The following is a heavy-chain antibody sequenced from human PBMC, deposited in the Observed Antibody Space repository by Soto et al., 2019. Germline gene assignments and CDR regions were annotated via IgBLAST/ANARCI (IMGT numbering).Heavy chain of an antibody. CDR3: ARELDSSSFQNWFDP. V-gene: IGHV4-30-2*05. Sequence: PSETLSLTCAVSGGSISSGGYSWSWIRQPPGKGLEWIGYIYHSGSTYYNPSLKSRVTISVDTSKNQFSLKLSSETAADTAVYYCARELDSSSFQNWFDPWGQGTLVTVSS. J-gene: IGHJ5*02. D-gene: IGHD6-6*01. CDR1: GGSISSGGYS. CDR2: IYHSGST.